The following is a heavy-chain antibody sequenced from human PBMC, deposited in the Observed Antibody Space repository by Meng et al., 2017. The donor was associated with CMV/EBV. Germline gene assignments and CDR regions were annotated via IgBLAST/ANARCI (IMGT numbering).Heavy chain of an antibody. J-gene: IGHJ4*02. CDR3: ARSTRAWNAYFDY. CDR2: INSDGSST. V-gene: IGHV3-74*01. D-gene: IGHD1-1*01. CDR1: GFTFSSYW. Sequence: ESLKISCAASGFTFSSYWMHWVRQAPGKGLVWVSRINSDGSSTSYADSVKGRFTISRDNAKNTLYLQMNSLRAEDTAVYYCARSTRAWNAYFDYWGQGTLVTVSS.